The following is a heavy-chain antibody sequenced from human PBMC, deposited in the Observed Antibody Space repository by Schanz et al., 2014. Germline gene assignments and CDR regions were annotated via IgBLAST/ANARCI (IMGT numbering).Heavy chain of an antibody. CDR1: GFTFSDSW. CDR3: VRDPDYHFDY. Sequence: EVQLVESGGGLVQPGGSLRLSCAASGFTFSDSWMHWVRQAPGKGLVWVSRTSNDGSFTTFADSVKGRFTISRDNAKNTMYLPMNSLSAEDTAVYYCVRDPDYHFDYWGQGTMVTVSS. V-gene: IGHV3-74*01. D-gene: IGHD4-17*01. CDR2: TSNDGSFT. J-gene: IGHJ4*02.